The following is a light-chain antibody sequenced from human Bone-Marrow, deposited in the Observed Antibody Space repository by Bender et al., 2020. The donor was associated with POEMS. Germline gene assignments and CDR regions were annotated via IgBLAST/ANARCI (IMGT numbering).Light chain of an antibody. V-gene: IGLV2-14*03. Sequence: QSALTQPASVSGSPGQSITISCTGSSRDVGYYNYVSWYQQHPGKAPKLLIYDVNNRPSGVPNRFSGSKSGNTASLTISGLQAEDESDYYCTSYTSTSTYVFGTGTKVTVL. CDR3: TSYTSTSTYV. J-gene: IGLJ1*01. CDR2: DVN. CDR1: SRDVGYYNY.